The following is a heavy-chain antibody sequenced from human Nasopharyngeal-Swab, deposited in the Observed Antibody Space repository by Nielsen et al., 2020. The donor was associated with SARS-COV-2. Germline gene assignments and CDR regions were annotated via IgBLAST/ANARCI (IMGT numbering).Heavy chain of an antibody. CDR1: GFTFSSYG. CDR2: ISYDGSNK. Sequence: GESLKISCAASGFTFSSYGMHWVRQAPGKGLEWVAVISYDGSNKYYADSVKGRFTISRDNSKNTLYLQMNSLRAEDTAVYYCAKGEDYYDSSGFYYVDAQVGFDYWGQGTLVTVSS. D-gene: IGHD3-22*01. V-gene: IGHV3-30*18. J-gene: IGHJ4*02. CDR3: AKGEDYYDSSGFYYVDAQVGFDY.